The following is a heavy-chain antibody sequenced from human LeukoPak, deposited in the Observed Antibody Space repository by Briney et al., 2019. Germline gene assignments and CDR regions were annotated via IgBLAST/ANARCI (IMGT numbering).Heavy chain of an antibody. D-gene: IGHD1-26*01. CDR1: GGSISSSSYY. CDR3: ARVNDEWELPADY. V-gene: IGHV4-39*07. CDR2: IYYSGST. Sequence: SETLSLTCTVSGGSISSSSYYWGWIRQPPGKGLEWIGSIYYSGSTYYNPSLKSRVTISVDTSKNQFSLKLSSVTAADTAVYYCARVNDEWELPADYWGQGTLVTVSS. J-gene: IGHJ4*02.